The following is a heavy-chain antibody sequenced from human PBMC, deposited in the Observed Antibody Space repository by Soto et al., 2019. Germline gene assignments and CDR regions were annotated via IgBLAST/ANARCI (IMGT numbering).Heavy chain of an antibody. D-gene: IGHD1-26*01. Sequence: QVQLVQSGAEVKKPGSSVKVSCKASGGTFSSYAISWVRQAPGQGLEWMGGIIPIFGTANYAQKFLGRVTITADESTSTAYMELSSLRSEDTAVYYCARDRPIKNGRPRGPYYYYGMDVWGQGTTVTVSS. J-gene: IGHJ6*02. V-gene: IGHV1-69*01. CDR1: GGTFSSYA. CDR3: ARDRPIKNGRPRGPYYYYGMDV. CDR2: IIPIFGTA.